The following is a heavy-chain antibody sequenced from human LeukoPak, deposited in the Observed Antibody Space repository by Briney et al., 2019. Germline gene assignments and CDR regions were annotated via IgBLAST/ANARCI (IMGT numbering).Heavy chain of an antibody. CDR1: GYSFTNYW. CDR2: IYPGDSDT. V-gene: IGHV5-51*01. Sequence: GESLKISCKGSGYSFTNYWIGWVRQMPGKGLEWMGLIYPGDSDTRYSPSFQGQVTISADKSISTAYLQWSSLKASDTAMYYYARLWARAFNIWGQGTLVTVSS. J-gene: IGHJ3*02. CDR3: ARLWARAFNI. D-gene: IGHD3-10*01.